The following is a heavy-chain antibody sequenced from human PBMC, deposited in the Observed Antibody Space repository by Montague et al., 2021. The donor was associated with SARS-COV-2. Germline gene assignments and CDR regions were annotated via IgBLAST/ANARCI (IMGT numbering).Heavy chain of an antibody. Sequence: SETLSLTCTVSGDSLTTDPYYWVWVRPPPGKGLEWIGHIFYNGNTFYNPSLKGRVIISADTSKSQFSLRLNSVTATDTAIYYCAKGRFTLVVATTPDSWGQGTLVVVSS. CDR2: IFYNGNT. D-gene: IGHD2-15*01. CDR3: AKGRFTLVVATTPDS. CDR1: GDSLTTDPYY. V-gene: IGHV4-39*02. J-gene: IGHJ4*02.